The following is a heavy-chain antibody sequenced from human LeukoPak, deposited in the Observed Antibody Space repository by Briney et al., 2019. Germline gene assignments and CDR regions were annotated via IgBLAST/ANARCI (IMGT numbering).Heavy chain of an antibody. Sequence: GRSLRPSCAASGFIFSSYAMHWVRQAPGKGLEWVAVISYDGSKKFYGDSVKGRFTISRDNSNNTLYLQMNSLRAEDTALYYCARDNGSGWFFDYWGQGTLVTVSS. CDR3: ARDNGSGWFFDY. CDR1: GFIFSSYA. CDR2: ISYDGSKK. J-gene: IGHJ4*02. D-gene: IGHD6-19*01. V-gene: IGHV3-30-3*01.